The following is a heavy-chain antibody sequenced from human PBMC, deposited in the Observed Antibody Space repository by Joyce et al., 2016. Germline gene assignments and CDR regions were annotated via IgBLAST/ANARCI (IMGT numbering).Heavy chain of an antibody. CDR3: ARVRDYYGSGSQPLDN. D-gene: IGHD3-10*01. Sequence: EVQLVESGGGLVQPGGSLRLSCAASGFTFSGYWMSWVRQAPGKGLEWVANIKQDGSEKYYVDSVKGRFTISRDNAKNSLYLQMNSLRAEDTAVYSCARVRDYYGSGSQPLDNWGQGTLVTVSS. J-gene: IGHJ4*02. CDR2: IKQDGSEK. CDR1: GFTFSGYW. V-gene: IGHV3-7*01.